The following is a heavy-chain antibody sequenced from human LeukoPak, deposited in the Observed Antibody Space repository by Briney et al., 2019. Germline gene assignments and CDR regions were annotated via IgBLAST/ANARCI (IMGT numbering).Heavy chain of an antibody. CDR2: ISYDGSNK. D-gene: IGHD4-17*01. V-gene: IGHV3-30*18. J-gene: IGHJ4*02. CDR1: GFTFSSYG. Sequence: GRSLRLSCAASGFTFSSYGMHWVRQAPGKGLEWVAVISYDGSNKYYADSVKGRFTISRDNSKNTLYLQMNSLRAEDTAVNYCANPRDYGDYALDYWGQGTLVTVSS. CDR3: ANPRDYGDYALDY.